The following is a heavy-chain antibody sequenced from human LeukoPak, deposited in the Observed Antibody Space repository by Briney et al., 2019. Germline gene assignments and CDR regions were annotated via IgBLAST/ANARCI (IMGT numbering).Heavy chain of an antibody. D-gene: IGHD2-15*01. V-gene: IGHV5-51*01. CDR2: IYPGDSDT. CDR1: GYSFTSYW. Sequence: GESLKISCKGSGYSFTSYWIGWVRQMPGKGLEWMGIIYPGDSDTRYSPSFQGQVTISADTSISTAYLQWSSLKASDTAMYYCASGVYCSGGSCSRDWYYGMDVWGQGTTVTVSS. J-gene: IGHJ6*02. CDR3: ASGVYCSGGSCSRDWYYGMDV.